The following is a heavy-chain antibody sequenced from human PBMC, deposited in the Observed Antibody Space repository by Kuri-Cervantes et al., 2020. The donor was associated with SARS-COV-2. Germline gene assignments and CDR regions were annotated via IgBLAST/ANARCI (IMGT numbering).Heavy chain of an antibody. V-gene: IGHV3-72*01. J-gene: IGHJ6*02. CDR3: ARGNYYDSSGYFYYYGMDV. CDR1: GFTLSDHY. Sequence: GESLKISCAASGFTLSDHYMDWVRQAPGKGLEWVGRTRNKANSYTTEYAASVKGRFTISRDDSKNSLYLQMNSLKTEDTAVYYCARGNYYDSSGYFYYYGMDVWGQGTTVTVSS. D-gene: IGHD3-22*01. CDR2: TRNKANSYTT.